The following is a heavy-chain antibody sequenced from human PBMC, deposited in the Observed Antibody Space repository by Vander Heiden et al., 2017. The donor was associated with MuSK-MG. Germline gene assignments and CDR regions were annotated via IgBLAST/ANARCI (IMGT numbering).Heavy chain of an antibody. CDR3: AKWDRDRGYYYLDL. Sequence: EVQLVESGGGLVQPGGSLRLSCAASGFTFSSYWMSWVRQAPGKGLEWVANIKQDGSEKNYVDAVKGRFTISRDNARNSLYLQMNSLRADDAAVYYCAKWDRDRGYYYLDLWGRGTLVTVSS. CDR1: GFTFSSYW. D-gene: IGHD3-10*01. V-gene: IGHV3-7*01. CDR2: IKQDGSEK. J-gene: IGHJ2*01.